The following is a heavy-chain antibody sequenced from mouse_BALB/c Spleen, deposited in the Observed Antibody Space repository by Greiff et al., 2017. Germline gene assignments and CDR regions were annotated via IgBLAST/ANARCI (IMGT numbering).Heavy chain of an antibody. D-gene: IGHD2-3*01. CDR2: ISYSGST. Sequence: VHVKQSGPSLVKPSQTLSLTCSVTGDSITSGYWNWLRKFPGNKLEYMGYISYSGSTYYNPSLKSRISITRDTSKNQYYLQLNSVTTEDTATYCCARGGLLRYAMDYWGQGTSVTVSS. J-gene: IGHJ4*01. V-gene: IGHV3-8*02. CDR1: GDSITSGY. CDR3: ARGGLLRYAMDY.